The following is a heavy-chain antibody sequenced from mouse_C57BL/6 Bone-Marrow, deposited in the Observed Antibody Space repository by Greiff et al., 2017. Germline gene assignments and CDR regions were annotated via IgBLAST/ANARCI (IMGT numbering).Heavy chain of an antibody. D-gene: IGHD1-1*02. V-gene: IGHV1-80*01. J-gene: IGHJ4*01. CDR3: FAYRGIWY. Sequence: VQRVESGAELVKPGASVKISCKASGYAFSSYWMNWVKQRPGKGLEWIGQIYPGDGDTNYNRKFKGKATLTADKSSSTAYLQLSSLTSEDSAVYFCFAYRGIWYWGQGTSVTVSS. CDR2: IYPGDGDT. CDR1: GYAFSSYW.